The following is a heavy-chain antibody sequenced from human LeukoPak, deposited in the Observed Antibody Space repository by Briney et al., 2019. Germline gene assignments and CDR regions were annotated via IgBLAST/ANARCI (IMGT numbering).Heavy chain of an antibody. D-gene: IGHD3-22*01. CDR3: ARVFHYYDSRTDY. Sequence: GGSLRLSCAASGFTFSSYAMHRVRQPPGKGLEWLALISFDGTNKYYADSVKGRFTISRDNAKNSLYLQMNSLRDEDTAVYYCARVFHYYDSRTDYWGQGTLVTVSS. J-gene: IGHJ4*02. CDR2: ISFDGTNK. V-gene: IGHV3-30*03. CDR1: GFTFSSYA.